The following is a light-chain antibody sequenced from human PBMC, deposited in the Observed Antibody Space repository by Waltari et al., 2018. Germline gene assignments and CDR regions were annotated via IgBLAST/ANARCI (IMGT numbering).Light chain of an antibody. Sequence: IVLTPSPATLSLSPGQRATLSCWASQGVGSHLAWYQQKRGQAPGLLVYDASKRATGIPVRFSGSGFGTDFTLTIDSLESEDFGVYYCRQRSKWPPMFGQGTKVEIK. J-gene: IGKJ1*01. CDR3: RQRSKWPPM. V-gene: IGKV3-11*01. CDR2: DAS. CDR1: QGVGSH.